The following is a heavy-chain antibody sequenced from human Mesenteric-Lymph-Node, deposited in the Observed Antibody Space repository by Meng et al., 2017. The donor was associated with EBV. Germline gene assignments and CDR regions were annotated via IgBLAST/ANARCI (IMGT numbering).Heavy chain of an antibody. D-gene: IGHD3-10*01. V-gene: IGHV4-4*02. CDR2: IYHSGGT. CDR1: GGSISSSNW. CDR3: ARGFDGSGSYYHYYFDY. J-gene: IGHJ4*02. Sequence: QVQLQESGPGLVKPSGTLSLTCAVSGGSISSSNWWSWVRQPPGKGLEWIGEIYHSGGTNYNPSLKSRVTISVDKSKNRFSLKLSSVTAADTAVYYCARGFDGSGSYYHYYFDYWGQGTLVTVYS.